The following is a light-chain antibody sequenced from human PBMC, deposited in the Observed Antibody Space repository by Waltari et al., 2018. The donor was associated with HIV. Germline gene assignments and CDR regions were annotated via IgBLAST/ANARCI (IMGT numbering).Light chain of an antibody. CDR3: AIWDGLNGWV. V-gene: IGLV1-44*01. Sequence: QSVLTQPPPASGTPGQRVTISWSGSYSHLGRRLANVLCYQQPPGAAPKLLIYRNSQRPSGVPDRFSGSKSGTSASLAISAIQSEDEADYYCAIWDGLNGWVFGGGTRVTVL. J-gene: IGLJ3*02. CDR2: RNS. CDR1: YSHLGRRL.